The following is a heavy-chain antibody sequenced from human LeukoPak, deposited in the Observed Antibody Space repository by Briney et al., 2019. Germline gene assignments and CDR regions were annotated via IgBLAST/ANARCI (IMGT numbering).Heavy chain of an antibody. D-gene: IGHD2-2*01. CDR1: GCNFGNYS. CDR3: VQDSYAISSSGSTFAS. V-gene: IGHV3-9*03. CDR2: IYSNSGYV. Sequence: GGSLSLPWTVSGCNFGNYSMHWVRQLPGKGLEWVSNIYSNSGYVAYADSVKGRFSISRDNAKNSLYLQMNSLRTEDMAVYYCVQDSYAISSSGSTFASWGQGTLVTVSS. J-gene: IGHJ4*02.